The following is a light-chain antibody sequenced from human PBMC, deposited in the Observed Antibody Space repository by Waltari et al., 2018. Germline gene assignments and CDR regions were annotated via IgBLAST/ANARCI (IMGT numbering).Light chain of an antibody. Sequence: QSVLTQPASVSGSPGQSITISCTGTSSDVGTYNYVSWYQQHPGKAPKLMIYDVSNRPSGVSDRFSGSKSGNTASLTISGLQAEDEADYYCNSYSSSSSLVLFGGGTKLTVV. J-gene: IGLJ2*01. CDR1: SSDVGTYNY. CDR3: NSYSSSSSLVL. V-gene: IGLV2-14*03. CDR2: DVS.